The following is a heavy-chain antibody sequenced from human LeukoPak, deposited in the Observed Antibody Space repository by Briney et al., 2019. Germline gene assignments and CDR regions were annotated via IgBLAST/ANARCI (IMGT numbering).Heavy chain of an antibody. CDR3: ARDSIAAAGTGFDY. D-gene: IGHD6-13*01. V-gene: IGHV3-11*01. Sequence: GGSLRLSCAASGFTFSDYYMSWIRQAPGKGLEWVSYISSSGNTIYYADSVKGRFTISRDNAKNSLFLQMNSLRAEDTAMYYCARDSIAAAGTGFDYWGQGTLVTASS. J-gene: IGHJ4*02. CDR2: ISSSGNTI. CDR1: GFTFSDYY.